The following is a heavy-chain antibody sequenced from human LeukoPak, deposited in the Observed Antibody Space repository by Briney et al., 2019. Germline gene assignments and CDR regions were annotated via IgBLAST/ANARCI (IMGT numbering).Heavy chain of an antibody. J-gene: IGHJ4*02. CDR2: IGSSSSYI. Sequence: GGSLRRSCAASGFTLSSYSMKWVRQAPGKGLEWVSFIGSSSSYIYYADSVKGRFTISRDNAKNSLYLQMNSLRAEDTAVYYCARGTMFPYYFDYWGQGTLVTVSS. D-gene: IGHD3-10*02. V-gene: IGHV3-21*01. CDR1: GFTLSSYS. CDR3: ARGTMFPYYFDY.